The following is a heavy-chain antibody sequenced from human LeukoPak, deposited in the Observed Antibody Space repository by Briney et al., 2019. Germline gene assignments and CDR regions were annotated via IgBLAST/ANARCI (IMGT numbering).Heavy chain of an antibody. J-gene: IGHJ4*02. Sequence: PGGSLRLSCAASGFTFSSYAMSWVRQAPGKGLEWVSAISGSGGSTYYADSVKGRFTISRDNAKNSLYLQMNSLRAEDTAVYYCARAYDFWSGYYLYWGQGTLVTVSS. CDR3: ARAYDFWSGYYLY. V-gene: IGHV3-23*01. D-gene: IGHD3-3*01. CDR2: ISGSGGST. CDR1: GFTFSSYA.